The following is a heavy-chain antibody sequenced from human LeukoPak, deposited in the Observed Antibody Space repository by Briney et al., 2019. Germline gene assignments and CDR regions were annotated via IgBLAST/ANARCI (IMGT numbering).Heavy chain of an antibody. CDR1: RGSTSTYY. CDR2: IYTSGST. D-gene: IGHD4-17*01. CDR3: ARGPSYGDYARGYYYMDV. Sequence: PSETLSLTCTVSRGSTSTYYWSWIRQPAGKGLEWIGRIYTSGSTNYNPSLKSRVTMSVDTSKNQFSLKVSSVTAADTAVYYCARGPSYGDYARGYYYMDVWGKGTTVTVSS. V-gene: IGHV4-4*07. J-gene: IGHJ6*03.